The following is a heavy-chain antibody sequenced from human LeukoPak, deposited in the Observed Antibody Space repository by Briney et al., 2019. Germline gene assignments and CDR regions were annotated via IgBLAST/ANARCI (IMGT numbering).Heavy chain of an antibody. CDR1: GGSFSGYY. Sequence: SETLSLTCAVYGGSFSGYYWSWIRQPPGKGLEWIGEINHSGSTNYNPSLKSRVTISVDTSKNQFSLKLSSVTAADTAVYYCARGLAAIAAAGRPYYYYYGMDVWGQGTTVTVSS. D-gene: IGHD6-13*01. V-gene: IGHV4-34*01. CDR3: ARGLAAIAAAGRPYYYYYGMDV. CDR2: INHSGST. J-gene: IGHJ6*02.